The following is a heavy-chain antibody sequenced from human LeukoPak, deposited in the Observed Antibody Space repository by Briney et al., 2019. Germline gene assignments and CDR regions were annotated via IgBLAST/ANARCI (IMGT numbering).Heavy chain of an antibody. CDR2: ISGSGGST. Sequence: AGGSLRLSCAASGFTFSSYAMSWVRQAPGKGLEWVSAISGSGGSTYHADSVKGRFTISRDNSKNTLYLQMNSLRAEDTAVYYCARESPTYDFWSGLGPRSNWFDPWGQGTLVTVSS. J-gene: IGHJ5*02. D-gene: IGHD3-3*01. CDR3: ARESPTYDFWSGLGPRSNWFDP. CDR1: GFTFSSYA. V-gene: IGHV3-23*01.